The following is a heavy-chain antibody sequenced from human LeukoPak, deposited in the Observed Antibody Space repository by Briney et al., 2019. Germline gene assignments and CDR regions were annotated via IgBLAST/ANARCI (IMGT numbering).Heavy chain of an antibody. CDR1: GGSISSY. J-gene: IGHJ3*02. V-gene: IGHV4-39*07. CDR2: IYHSGST. Sequence: PSETLSLTCTVSGGSISSYWGWIRQPPGKGLEWIGSIYHSGSTYYNPSLKSRVTIAVETSKNQFSLKLSSVTAADKAVYYCARSCRILDIVATIRARLGGNGFDIWGQGTMVTVSS. CDR3: ARSCRILDIVATIRARLGGNGFDI. D-gene: IGHD5-12*01.